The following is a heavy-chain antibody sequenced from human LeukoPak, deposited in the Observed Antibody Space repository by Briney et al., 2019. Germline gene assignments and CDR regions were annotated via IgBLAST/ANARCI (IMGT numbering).Heavy chain of an antibody. CDR1: GFTVSSNY. V-gene: IGHV3-66*01. D-gene: IGHD3-10*01. CDR3: ARTPITMVRGAKGYYYGMDV. CDR2: IYSGGST. Sequence: GGSLRLSCAASGFTVSSNYMSWVRQAPGKGLEWVSGIYSGGSTYYADSVKGRFTISRDSSKNTLYPQMNSLRAADTAVYYCARTPITMVRGAKGYYYGMDVWGQGTTVTVSS. J-gene: IGHJ6*02.